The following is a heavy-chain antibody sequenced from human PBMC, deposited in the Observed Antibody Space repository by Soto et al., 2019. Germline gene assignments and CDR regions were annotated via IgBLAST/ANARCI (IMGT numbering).Heavy chain of an antibody. Sequence: QVQLVQSGAEVKNSGASVKVSCKTSGYTFISYGTSWVRQAPGQGLEWMGWSSGYNGNTNYAQKFQGRVTMTKDTSTSTAYMEMRNLRSEDTAVYYCARDQDFARQVAPDYWGQGTLVTVSS. CDR1: GYTFISYG. D-gene: IGHD2-21*01. CDR3: ARDQDFARQVAPDY. CDR2: SSGYNGNT. J-gene: IGHJ4*02. V-gene: IGHV1-18*01.